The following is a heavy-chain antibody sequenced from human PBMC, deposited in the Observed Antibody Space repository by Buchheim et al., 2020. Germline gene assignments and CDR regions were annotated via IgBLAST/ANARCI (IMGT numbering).Heavy chain of an antibody. CDR2: INPSSGST. V-gene: IGHV1-46*01. CDR3: ASTSYYYDSSALDY. J-gene: IGHJ4*02. D-gene: IGHD3-22*01. Sequence: QVQLVQSGAEVKKPGASVKVSCKASGYTFTSYYMHWVRQAPGQGLEWMGIINPSSGSTNYAQKFQGRVTMTSDTSTSTVYLGLSSLRSEDTAVYYCASTSYYYDSSALDYWGQGTL. CDR1: GYTFTSYY.